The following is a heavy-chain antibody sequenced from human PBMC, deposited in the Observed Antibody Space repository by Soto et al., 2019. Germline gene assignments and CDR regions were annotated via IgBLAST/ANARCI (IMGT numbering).Heavy chain of an antibody. J-gene: IGHJ6*03. CDR3: ARDRTPYSSSSDYYYYYYMDV. V-gene: IGHV4-39*07. D-gene: IGHD6-6*01. Sequence: SETLSLTCTVSGGSISSSSYYWGWIRQPPGKGLEWIGSIYYSGSTYYNPSLKSRVTISVDTSKNQFSLKLSSVTAADTAVYYCARDRTPYSSSSDYYYYYYMDVWGKGTTVTV. CDR1: GGSISSSSYY. CDR2: IYYSGST.